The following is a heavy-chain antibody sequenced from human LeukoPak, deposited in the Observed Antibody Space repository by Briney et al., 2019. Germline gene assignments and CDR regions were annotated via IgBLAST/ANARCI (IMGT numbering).Heavy chain of an antibody. CDR2: ISGSGGST. Sequence: GGSLRLSCAASRFTFSSYSMNWVRQAPGKGLEWVSAISGSGGSTYYADSVKGRFTISRDNSKNTLYLQMNSLRAEDTAVYYCAKDLPPPNYDILTGYPGYWGQGTLVTVSS. V-gene: IGHV3-23*01. J-gene: IGHJ4*02. CDR3: AKDLPPPNYDILTGYPGY. D-gene: IGHD3-9*01. CDR1: RFTFSSYS.